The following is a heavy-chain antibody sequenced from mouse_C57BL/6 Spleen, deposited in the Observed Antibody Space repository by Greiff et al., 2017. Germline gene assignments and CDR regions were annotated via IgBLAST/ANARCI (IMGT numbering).Heavy chain of an antibody. CDR1: GYTFTSYW. J-gene: IGHJ1*03. CDR3: ARPGYTLHWYFEG. Sequence: QVQLQQPGAELVRPGSSAKLSCKASGYTFTSYWMHWVKQRPIQGLEWIGNIDPSDSETHYNQKFKDKATLTVDKSSSTAYMQLSSLTSEDSAVYYCARPGYTLHWYFEGWGTGTTVTVAA. V-gene: IGHV1-52*01. D-gene: IGHD2-14*01. CDR2: IDPSDSET.